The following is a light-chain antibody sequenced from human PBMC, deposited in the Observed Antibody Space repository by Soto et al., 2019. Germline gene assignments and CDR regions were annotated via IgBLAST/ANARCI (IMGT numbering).Light chain of an antibody. J-gene: IGKJ1*01. V-gene: IGKV1-5*03. CDR2: KAS. CDR3: QQYSSYWT. CDR1: QTITTS. Sequence: DIQMTQSPSLLSASVGDRVTITCRASQTITTSLAWYQQKPGKAPKVLIDKASSLESGVPPRFRGSGSGTEFTLTISGLQPDDFATYYCQQYSSYWTFGQGTKVDIK.